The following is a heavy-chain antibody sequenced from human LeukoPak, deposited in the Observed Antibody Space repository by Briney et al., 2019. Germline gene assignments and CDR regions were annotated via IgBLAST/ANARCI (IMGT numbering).Heavy chain of an antibody. J-gene: IGHJ4*02. CDR3: TTDRDYVSLIDY. D-gene: IGHD4-17*01. Sequence: PGGSLTLSCAASGFTFSNAWMNWVRQAPGKGLEWVGRIKSKTDGGTTDYAAPVKGRFTISRDDSKNTLYLHMNSLKTEDTAVYYCTTDRDYVSLIDYWGQGTPVTVSS. V-gene: IGHV3-15*01. CDR2: IKSKTDGGTT. CDR1: GFTFSNAW.